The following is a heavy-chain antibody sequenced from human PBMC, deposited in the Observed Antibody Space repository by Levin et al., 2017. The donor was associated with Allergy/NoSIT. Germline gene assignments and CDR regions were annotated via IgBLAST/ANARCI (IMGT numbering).Heavy chain of an antibody. Sequence: AASVKVSCKASGFTFTSSAVQWVRQARGQRLEWIGWIVVGSGNTNYAQKFQERVTITRDMSTSTAYMELSSLRSEDTAVYYCAADPNPEDYGGNFGAGYWGQGTLVTVSS. CDR1: GFTFTSSA. V-gene: IGHV1-58*01. J-gene: IGHJ4*02. CDR3: AADPNPEDYGGNFGAGY. CDR2: IVVGSGNT. D-gene: IGHD4-23*01.